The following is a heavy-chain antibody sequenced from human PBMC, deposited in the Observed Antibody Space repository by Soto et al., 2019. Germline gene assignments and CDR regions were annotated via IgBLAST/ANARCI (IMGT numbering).Heavy chain of an antibody. D-gene: IGHD5-12*01. CDR3: ARGPGWLRLFRFDP. CDR2: IYYSGST. Sequence: PSETLSLTCTVSGDSISSGGYYWSWIRQHPGKGLEWIGYIYYSGSTYYNPSLESRLTISVDRSENQISLKLSSVTAADTAVYYCARGPGWLRLFRFDPWGQGTLVTVSS. CDR1: GDSISSGGYY. J-gene: IGHJ5*02. V-gene: IGHV4-31*03.